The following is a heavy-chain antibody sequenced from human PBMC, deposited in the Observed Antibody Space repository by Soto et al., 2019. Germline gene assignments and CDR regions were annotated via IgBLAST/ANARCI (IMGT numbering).Heavy chain of an antibody. Sequence: EVQLLESGGGLVLPGGSLRLSCAASGFIFSDYSMSWVRQAPGKGLEWVSGISGRGGGTYYADSVKGRFTISRDSSRNTLLLQMNSLRAEDTALYFCARSSGDTWEQYYFDYWGQGTLVPVSS. CDR3: ARSSGDTWEQYYFDY. J-gene: IGHJ4*02. D-gene: IGHD1-1*01. V-gene: IGHV3-23*01. CDR1: GFIFSDYS. CDR2: ISGRGGGT.